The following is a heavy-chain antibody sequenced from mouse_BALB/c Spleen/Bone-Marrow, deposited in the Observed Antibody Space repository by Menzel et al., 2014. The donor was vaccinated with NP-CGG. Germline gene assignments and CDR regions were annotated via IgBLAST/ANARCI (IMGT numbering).Heavy chain of an antibody. D-gene: IGHD2-4*01. CDR3: ARDDYDDQYYFDY. V-gene: IGHV5-6-5*01. J-gene: IGHJ2*02. CDR2: ISSGGST. Sequence: EVKVEESGGGLVKPGGSLKLSCAASGFTFSSYAMSWVRQTPEKRLEWVASISSGGSTYYPDSVKGRFTISRDNARNILYLEMSRRRSEDTAMYYCARDDYDDQYYFDYWGQGTSLTVSS. CDR1: GFTFSSYA.